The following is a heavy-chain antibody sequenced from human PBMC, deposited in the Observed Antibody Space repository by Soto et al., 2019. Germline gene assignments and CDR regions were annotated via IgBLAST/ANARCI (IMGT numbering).Heavy chain of an antibody. CDR3: ARDRRGEALYYYYGMDV. CDR2: IIPFFGTA. V-gene: IGHV1-69*13. CDR1: GGTFSSYA. J-gene: IGHJ6*02. D-gene: IGHD3-10*01. Sequence: SVKVSCKASGGTFSSYAISWVRQAPGQGLEWMGGIIPFFGTADYAQKFQGRVTITADESTSTAYMELSSLRSEDTAVYYCARDRRGEALYYYYGMDVWGQGTTVTVSS.